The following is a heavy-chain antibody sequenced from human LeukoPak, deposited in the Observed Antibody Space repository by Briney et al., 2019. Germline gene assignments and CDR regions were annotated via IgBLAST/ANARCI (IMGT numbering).Heavy chain of an antibody. CDR3: ARDADPMIVVSYFDY. D-gene: IGHD3-22*01. CDR2: ISYDGSNK. Sequence: GGSLRLSCAASGFTFSSYAMHWVRQAPGKGLEWVAVISYDGSNKYYADSVKGRFTISRDNSKNTLYLQMNSPRAEDTAVYYCARDADPMIVVSYFDYWGQGTLVTVSS. CDR1: GFTFSSYA. J-gene: IGHJ4*02. V-gene: IGHV3-30*04.